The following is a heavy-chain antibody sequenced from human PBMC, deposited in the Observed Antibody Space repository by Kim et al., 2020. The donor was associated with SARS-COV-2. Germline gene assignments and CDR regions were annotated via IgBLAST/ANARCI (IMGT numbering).Heavy chain of an antibody. CDR2: INHSGST. CDR1: GGSFSGYY. J-gene: IGHJ2*01. CDR3: ARGAASNHWYFDL. Sequence: SETLSLTCAVYGGSFSGYYWSWIRQPQGKGLEWIGEINHSGSTNSNPSLKRRVTISVDTSKNQFSLKMRTVTAADTAVYYCARGAASNHWYFDLWGRGTLVTGSS. D-gene: IGHD6-13*01. V-gene: IGHV4-34*01.